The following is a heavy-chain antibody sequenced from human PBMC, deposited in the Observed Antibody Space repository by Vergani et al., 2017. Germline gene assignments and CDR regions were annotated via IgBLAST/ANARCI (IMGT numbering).Heavy chain of an antibody. V-gene: IGHV4-34*01. CDR3: ASGDYSNGIDY. D-gene: IGHD4-11*01. CDR2: INHSGST. J-gene: IGHJ4*02. CDR1: GGSFSGYY. Sequence: QVQLQQWGAGLLKPSETLSLTCAVYGGSFSGYYWSWIRQPPGKGLEWIGEINHSGSTNYNPSLKSRVTISVDTSKKQFSLKVSSVTAADTAVYYCASGDYSNGIDYWGQGTLVTVSS.